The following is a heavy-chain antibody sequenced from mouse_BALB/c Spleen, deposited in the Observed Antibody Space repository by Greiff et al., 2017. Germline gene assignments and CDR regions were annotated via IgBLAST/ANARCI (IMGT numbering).Heavy chain of an antibody. CDR3: ARRGLIYYDPLYAMDY. J-gene: IGHJ4*01. V-gene: IGHV14-4*02. CDR2: IDPENGDT. D-gene: IGHD2-4*01. Sequence: VQLQQSGAELVRSGASVKLSCTASGFNIKDYYMHWVKQRPEQGLEWIGWIDPENGDTEYAPKFQGKATMNADKSSSTAYMQLSSLTSEDSAVYYCARRGLIYYDPLYAMDYWGQGTSVTVSS. CDR1: GFNIKDYY.